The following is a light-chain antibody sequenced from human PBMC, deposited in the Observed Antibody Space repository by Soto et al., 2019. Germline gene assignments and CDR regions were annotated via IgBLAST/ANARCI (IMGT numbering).Light chain of an antibody. Sequence: DIQMTQSPSSLSASVGDRVTITCRASQGISNFLAWYQQKPGKVPKLLISAASTLQSGVTSRFSGSGSGTDFTLTITSLQTEDVATYYCQKYSSVITFGQGTRLEIK. CDR1: QGISNF. CDR3: QKYSSVIT. V-gene: IGKV1-27*01. CDR2: AAS. J-gene: IGKJ5*01.